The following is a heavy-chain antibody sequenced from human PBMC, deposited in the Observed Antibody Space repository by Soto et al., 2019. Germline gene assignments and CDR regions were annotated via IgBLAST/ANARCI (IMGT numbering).Heavy chain of an antibody. CDR1: GYTFTNFG. J-gene: IGHJ4*02. D-gene: IGHD5-18*01. V-gene: IGHV1-18*01. CDR3: ARGLNGYLHYFDY. CDR2: ISAYNGNT. Sequence: ASVKVSCKTSGYTFTNFGLSWVRQAPGQGLEWMGWISAYNGNTNYAQNFQGRVTMTTDTSTSTAYMELRSLRSDDTAVYYCARGLNGYLHYFDYWGQGTLVTVSS.